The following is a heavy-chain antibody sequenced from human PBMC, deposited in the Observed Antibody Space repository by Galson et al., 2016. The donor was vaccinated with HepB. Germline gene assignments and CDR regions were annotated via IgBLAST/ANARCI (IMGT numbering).Heavy chain of an antibody. D-gene: IGHD4-11*01. CDR3: ARGKGADYKDAFEL. J-gene: IGHJ3*01. CDR1: GFSFHRFG. CDR2: IWYDGSES. Sequence: SLRLSCAASGFSFHRFGMHWVRQAPGKRLGWVAVIWYDGSESEYLDSVQGRFTVSRDNSKKTLYLQMDSLRNGDTAVYYCARGKGADYKDAFELWGQGTRVTVSS. V-gene: IGHV3-33*01.